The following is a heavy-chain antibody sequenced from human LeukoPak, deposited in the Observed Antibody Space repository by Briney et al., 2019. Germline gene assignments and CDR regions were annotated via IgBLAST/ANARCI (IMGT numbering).Heavy chain of an antibody. D-gene: IGHD3-22*01. Sequence: PGGSLRLSCAASGFTFSSYGMSWVRQAPGKGLEWVSGISGSGGSTHYADSVKGRFTISRDNSKNTLYLQMNSLRAEDTAVYYCARGNSGYDYWGQGTLVTVSS. J-gene: IGHJ4*02. CDR1: GFTFSSYG. CDR2: ISGSGGST. CDR3: ARGNSGYDY. V-gene: IGHV3-23*01.